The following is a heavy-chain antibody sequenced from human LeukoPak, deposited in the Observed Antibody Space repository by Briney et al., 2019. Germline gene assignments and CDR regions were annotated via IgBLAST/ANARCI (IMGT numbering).Heavy chain of an antibody. D-gene: IGHD3-10*01. CDR2: IYTSGST. CDR3: ARGEYYGSGNYYYYYMDV. CDR1: GGSLSSYY. Sequence: SETLSLTCTVSGGSLSSYYWSWIRQPAGKGLEWIGRIYTSGSTNYNPSLKSRVTMSVDTSKNQFSLKLSSVTAADTAVYYCARGEYYGSGNYYYYYMDVWGKGTTVTVSS. J-gene: IGHJ6*03. V-gene: IGHV4-4*07.